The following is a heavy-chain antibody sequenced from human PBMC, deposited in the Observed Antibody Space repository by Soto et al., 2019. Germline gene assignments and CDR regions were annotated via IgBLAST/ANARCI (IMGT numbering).Heavy chain of an antibody. V-gene: IGHV3-33*01. Sequence: PGGSLRLSCAASGFTFRNHGMHWVRQAPGKGLEWVAVIWYDGSDKYYADSVKGRFTISRDNSKNTLYLQMNSLRAEDTAVYYCARDISARRLDYWGQGTLVTVSS. CDR2: IWYDGSDK. CDR1: GFTFRNHG. CDR3: ARDISARRLDY. J-gene: IGHJ4*02.